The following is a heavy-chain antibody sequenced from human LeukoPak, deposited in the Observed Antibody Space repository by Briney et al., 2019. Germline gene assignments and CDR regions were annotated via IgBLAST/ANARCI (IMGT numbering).Heavy chain of an antibody. CDR1: GFTFSSYS. CDR3: ARGRSITLLRGVAMSDGFDI. V-gene: IGHV3-48*02. D-gene: IGHD3-10*01. CDR2: ISSSSSTT. Sequence: GGSPRLSCAASGFTFSSYSLNWVRQAPGKGLEWVSYISSSSSTTYYADSVKGRFTISRDNAKNSLYLQMNGLRDEDTAVYYCARGRSITLLRGVAMSDGFDIWGQGAMVTVST. J-gene: IGHJ3*02.